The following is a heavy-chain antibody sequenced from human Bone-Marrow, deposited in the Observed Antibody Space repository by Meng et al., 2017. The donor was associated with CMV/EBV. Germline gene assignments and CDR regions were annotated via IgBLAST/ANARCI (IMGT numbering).Heavy chain of an antibody. D-gene: IGHD2-21*01. V-gene: IGHV4-61*01. J-gene: IGHJ5*02. CDR1: VRSSCFY. Sequence: VRSSCFYWSWLRPPPRKGLEWLGYISHRGGSNYNASLRSRVTISIDTSHNQFSLKLSSVTTADTAFYYCAKDHEYCGGSCFSPWFDPWGQGILVTVSS. CDR2: ISHRGGS. CDR3: AKDHEYCGGSCFSPWFDP.